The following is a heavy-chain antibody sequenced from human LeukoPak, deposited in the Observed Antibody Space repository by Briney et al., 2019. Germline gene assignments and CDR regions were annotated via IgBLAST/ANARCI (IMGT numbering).Heavy chain of an antibody. Sequence: PGVSLRLSCAASGFTVSSFYMSWVRQAPGRGLEWVSAIYSGGATHYADSVKGRFTISSDNTENKVYLQMNSLRAEDTAVYYCIRGSLYWGQGTLVTVSA. CDR1: GFTVSSFY. CDR3: IRGSLY. V-gene: IGHV3-53*01. CDR2: IYSGGAT. J-gene: IGHJ4*02. D-gene: IGHD3-10*01.